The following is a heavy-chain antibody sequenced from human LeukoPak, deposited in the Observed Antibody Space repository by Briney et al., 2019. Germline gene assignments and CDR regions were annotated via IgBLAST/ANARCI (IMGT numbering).Heavy chain of an antibody. D-gene: IGHD2-2*01. CDR1: GGSISSSNW. J-gene: IGHJ3*02. V-gene: IGHV4-4*02. Sequence: SGTLSLTCAVSGGSISSSNWWSWVRQPPGKGLEWIGETYHTGSTNYNPSLKSRVNISVDKTKNQFSLKLTSVTAADTAVYYCASRVPAAMRDAFDIWGQGTMVTVSS. CDR2: TYHTGST. CDR3: ASRVPAAMRDAFDI.